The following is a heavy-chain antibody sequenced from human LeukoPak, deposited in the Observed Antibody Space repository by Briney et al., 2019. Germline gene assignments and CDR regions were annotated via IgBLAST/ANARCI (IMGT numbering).Heavy chain of an antibody. CDR2: INPSGGST. D-gene: IGHD3-10*01. J-gene: IGHJ5*02. CDR3: ARVSGSGSYYNP. Sequence: ASVKVSCKASGYTFTSYYMHWLRQAPAQGLEWMGIINPSGGSTSYAQKFQGRVTMTRDTSTSTVYMELSSLRSEDTAVYYCARVSGSGSYYNPWGQGTLVAVSS. V-gene: IGHV1-46*01. CDR1: GYTFTSYY.